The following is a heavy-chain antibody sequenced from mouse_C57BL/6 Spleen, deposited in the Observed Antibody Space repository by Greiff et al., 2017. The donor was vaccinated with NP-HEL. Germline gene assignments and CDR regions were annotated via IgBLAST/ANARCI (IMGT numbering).Heavy chain of an antibody. V-gene: IGHV1-64*01. CDR2: IHPNSGST. CDR1: GYTFTSYW. Sequence: QVQLQQPGAELVKPGASVKLSCKASGYTFTSYWMHWVKQRPGQGLEWIGMIHPNSGSTNYNEKFKSKATLTVDKSSSTAYMQLSSLTSEDSAVYYGARRGGSSAFYYAMDYWGQGTSVTVSS. J-gene: IGHJ4*01. D-gene: IGHD1-1*01. CDR3: ARRGGSSAFYYAMDY.